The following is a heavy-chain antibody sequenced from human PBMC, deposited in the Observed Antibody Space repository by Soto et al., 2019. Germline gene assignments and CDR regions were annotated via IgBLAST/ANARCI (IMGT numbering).Heavy chain of an antibody. CDR2: IYYSGST. D-gene: IGHD6-13*01. J-gene: IGHJ6*02. CDR3: ARVTLGFSSLGRDYYGMDV. Sequence: PSETLSLTCTVSGGSISIGDYYWSWIRQPPGKGLEWIGYIYYSGSTYYNPSLKSRVTISVDTSKNQFSLKLSSVTAADTAVYYCARVTLGFSSLGRDYYGMDVWGQGTTVTVSS. CDR1: GGSISIGDYY. V-gene: IGHV4-30-4*01.